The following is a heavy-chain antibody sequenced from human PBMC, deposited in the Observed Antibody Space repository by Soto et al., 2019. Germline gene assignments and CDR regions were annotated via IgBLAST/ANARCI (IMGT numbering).Heavy chain of an antibody. D-gene: IGHD6-13*01. CDR3: ARVQIAAADTDDAFDI. V-gene: IGHV4-30-4*01. CDR2: IYYSGST. J-gene: IGHJ3*02. CDR1: GGSISSGDYY. Sequence: SETLSLTCTVSGGSISSGDYYWSWIRQPPGKGLEWIGYIYYSGSTYYNPSLKSRVTISVDTSKNQFSLKLSSVTAADTAVYYCARVQIAAADTDDAFDIWGQGTMVTVSS.